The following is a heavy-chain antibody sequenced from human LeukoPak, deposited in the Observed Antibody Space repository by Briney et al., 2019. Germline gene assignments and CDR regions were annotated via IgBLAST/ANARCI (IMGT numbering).Heavy chain of an antibody. CDR3: ARLALGITQSYYYYMDV. CDR2: INHSGNT. CDR1: GGSFGGYY. Sequence: SETLSLTCAVYGGSFGGYYWSWIRQPPGKGLEWIGEINHSGNTNYNPSLKSRVTMSVDTSNKQFSLKLSSVTAADTAVYYCARLALGITQSYYYYMDVWGKGTTVTISS. V-gene: IGHV4-34*01. J-gene: IGHJ6*03. D-gene: IGHD7-27*01.